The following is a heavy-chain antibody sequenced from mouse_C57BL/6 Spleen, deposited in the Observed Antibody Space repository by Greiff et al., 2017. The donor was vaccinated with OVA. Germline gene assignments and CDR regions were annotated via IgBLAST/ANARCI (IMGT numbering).Heavy chain of an antibody. V-gene: IGHV1-26*01. CDR3: ARHEVYDGYYFDY. J-gene: IGHJ2*01. CDR2: INPNNGGT. Sequence: VQLQQSGPELVKPGASVKISCKASGYTFTDYYMNWVKQSHGKSLEWIGDINPNNGGTSYNQKFKGKATLTVDKSSSTVYMELSRLTSEDSAVYFCARHEVYDGYYFDYWGQGTTLTVSS. CDR1: GYTFTDYY. D-gene: IGHD2-3*01.